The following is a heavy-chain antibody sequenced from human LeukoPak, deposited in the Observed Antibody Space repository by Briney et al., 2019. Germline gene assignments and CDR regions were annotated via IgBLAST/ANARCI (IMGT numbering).Heavy chain of an antibody. CDR3: AKAGDHYYYYMDV. D-gene: IGHD3-16*01. CDR2: ISGSSTI. J-gene: IGHJ6*03. V-gene: IGHV3-48*01. CDR1: GFTFSSHS. Sequence: GGSLRLSCAAAGFTFSSHSMNWVRQAPGKGLEWVSYISGSSTIYYTDSVKGRFTVSRDNAKNSLYLQMNSLRAEDTAVYYCAKAGDHYYYYMDVWGKGTTVTVSS.